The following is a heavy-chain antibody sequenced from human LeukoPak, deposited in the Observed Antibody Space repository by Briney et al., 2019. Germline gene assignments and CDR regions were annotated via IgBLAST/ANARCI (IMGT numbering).Heavy chain of an antibody. D-gene: IGHD3-3*01. J-gene: IGHJ6*02. V-gene: IGHV3-23*01. CDR1: GVTFRTYA. Sequence: QSGGSLRLSCAASGVTFRTYAMSWVREVPGKGLEWVSGISNSSDKTLYADSVKGRFPISRDNSRNTLSLQMNSLRAEDTAVYYCARDAKRITIFGVVQHFFRFRYGMDVWGQGTTVTVSS. CDR2: ISNSSDKT. CDR3: ARDAKRITIFGVVQHFFRFRYGMDV.